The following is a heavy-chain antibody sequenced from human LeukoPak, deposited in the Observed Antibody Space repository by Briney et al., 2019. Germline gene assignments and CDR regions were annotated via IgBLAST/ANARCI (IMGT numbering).Heavy chain of an antibody. CDR3: ARYIAVAGEGYYFDY. CDR1: GYSSTSYW. CDR2: IYPGDSDT. V-gene: IGHV5-51*01. J-gene: IGHJ4*02. Sequence: GESLKISCKGSGYSSTSYWIGWVRQMPGKGLEWMGIIYPGDSDTRYSPSFQGQVTISADKSISTAYLQWCSLKASDTAMYYCARYIAVAGEGYYFDYWGQGSLVTVSS. D-gene: IGHD6-19*01.